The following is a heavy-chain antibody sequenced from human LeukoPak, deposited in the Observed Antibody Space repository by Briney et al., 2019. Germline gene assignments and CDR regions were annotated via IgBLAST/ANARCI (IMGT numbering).Heavy chain of an antibody. CDR3: ARVGPNWGFKENFDF. CDR2: IYYSGST. V-gene: IGHV4-59*01. Sequence: PSETLSLTCTVSGGPISSYYWSWIRQPPGKGLEWFGYIYYSGSTNYNPSLKSRVTISVDTSKNQFSLKLSSVTAAGTAVYYCARVGPNWGFKENFDFWGQGTLVTVSS. D-gene: IGHD7-27*01. CDR1: GGPISSYY. J-gene: IGHJ4*02.